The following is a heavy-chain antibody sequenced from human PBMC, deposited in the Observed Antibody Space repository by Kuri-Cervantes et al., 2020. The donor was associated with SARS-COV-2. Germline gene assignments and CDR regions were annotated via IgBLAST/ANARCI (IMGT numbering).Heavy chain of an antibody. CDR3: ARGGPVRFLEWLSRDDAFDI. D-gene: IGHD3-3*01. CDR2: ISSSSYI. V-gene: IGHV3-21*01. J-gene: IGHJ3*02. Sequence: GGSLRLSCAASGFTFSSYSMNWVRQAPGKGLEWVSSISSSSYIYYADSVKGRFTISRDNAKNSLYLQMNSLRAEDTAVYYCARGGPVRFLEWLSRDDAFDIWGQGTMVTVSS. CDR1: GFTFSSYS.